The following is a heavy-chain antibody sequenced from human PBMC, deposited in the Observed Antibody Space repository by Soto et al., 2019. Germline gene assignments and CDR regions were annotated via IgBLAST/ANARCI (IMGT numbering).Heavy chain of an antibody. Sequence: GGSLRFSCAASGFTFSSYGMHWVRQAPGKGLEWVAIISYDGSNTYYADSVKGRFTISRDNSKNTLYLQMNSLRAEDTSVYYCAKEGGLSGSYYIPISYYFDYWGQGTLVTVSS. V-gene: IGHV3-30*18. CDR1: GFTFSSYG. D-gene: IGHD1-26*01. CDR2: ISYDGSNT. J-gene: IGHJ4*02. CDR3: AKEGGLSGSYYIPISYYFDY.